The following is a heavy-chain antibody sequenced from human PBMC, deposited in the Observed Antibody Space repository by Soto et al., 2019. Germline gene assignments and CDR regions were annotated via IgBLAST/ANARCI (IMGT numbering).Heavy chain of an antibody. CDR1: GFTFSSYA. J-gene: IGHJ4*02. Sequence: EVQLLESGGGLVQPGGSLRLSCAASGFTFSSYAMSWVRQAPGKGRGWVSAISGSGGSTYYADSVKGRFTISRDNSKNTLYLQMNSLRAEDTAVYYCAKSPLLTTVTTLIAYWGQGTLVTVSS. CDR2: ISGSGGST. D-gene: IGHD4-17*01. CDR3: AKSPLLTTVTTLIAY. V-gene: IGHV3-23*01.